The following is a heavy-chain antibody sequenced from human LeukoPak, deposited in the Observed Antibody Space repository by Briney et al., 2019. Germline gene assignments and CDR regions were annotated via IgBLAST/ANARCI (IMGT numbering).Heavy chain of an antibody. CDR2: ISSSSSTI. J-gene: IGHJ6*02. CDR1: GFTFSSYS. Sequence: PGGSLRLSCAASGFTFSSYSMNWVRQAPGKGLEWVSYISSSSSTIYYADSVKGRFTISRDDAKNSLYLQMNSLRAEDTAVYHCARGMSGYYGMDVWGQGTTVTVSS. CDR3: ARGMSGYYGMDV. V-gene: IGHV3-48*01.